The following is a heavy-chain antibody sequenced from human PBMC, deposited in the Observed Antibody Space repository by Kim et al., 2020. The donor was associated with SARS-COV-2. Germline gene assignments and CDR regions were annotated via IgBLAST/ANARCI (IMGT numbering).Heavy chain of an antibody. CDR3: ARGSGGIDY. Sequence: GSTNYNPSLKNRVTISVDTSKNQFSLKLSSVTAADTAVYYCARGSGGIDYWGQGTLVTVSS. V-gene: IGHV4-34*01. CDR2: GST. J-gene: IGHJ4*02. D-gene: IGHD3-16*01.